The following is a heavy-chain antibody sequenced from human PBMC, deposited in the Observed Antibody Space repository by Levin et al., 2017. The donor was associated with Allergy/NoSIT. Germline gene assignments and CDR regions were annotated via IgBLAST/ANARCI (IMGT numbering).Heavy chain of an antibody. D-gene: IGHD2-21*02. J-gene: IGHJ1*01. Sequence: ASVKVSCKASGYTFTNYAISWVRQAPGQGLEWMGWISAYNGNTNYAQKLQGRVTMTTDTSTSTAYMELRSLRSDDTAVYYCARGGVGSGGDYSQEGYFHYWGQGTLVTVSS. CDR3: ARGGVGSGGDYSQEGYFHY. CDR1: GYTFTNYA. V-gene: IGHV1-18*01. CDR2: ISAYNGNT.